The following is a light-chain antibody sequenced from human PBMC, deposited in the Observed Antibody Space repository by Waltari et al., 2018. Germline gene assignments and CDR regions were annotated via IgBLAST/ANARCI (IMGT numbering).Light chain of an antibody. CDR1: STDVGGYNS. CDR2: EVS. CDR3: ASYGGRNNWI. Sequence: QSALTQPPSASGSPGQSVAISCTGTSTDVGGYNSVSWYQHHPGKAPKLMISEVSKRPSGVPDRFSGSKSGNTASLTVSGLRAEDEADYYCASYGGRNNWIFGGGTKLTVL. J-gene: IGLJ2*01. V-gene: IGLV2-8*01.